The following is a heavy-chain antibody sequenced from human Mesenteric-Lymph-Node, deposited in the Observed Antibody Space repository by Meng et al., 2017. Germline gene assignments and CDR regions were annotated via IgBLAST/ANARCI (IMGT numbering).Heavy chain of an antibody. CDR3: VRERSWNDIGYFDY. Sequence: SETLSLTCTVSGDSVSSANYYWSWIRQPPGKRLEWIGYIYYSGSTNYNPSLKSRVTTSVDTSKNQFSLKLSSVTAADTAVYYCVRERSWNDIGYFDYWGQGTLVTVSS. J-gene: IGHJ4*02. CDR1: GDSVSSANYY. V-gene: IGHV4-61*01. D-gene: IGHD1-1*01. CDR2: IYYSGST.